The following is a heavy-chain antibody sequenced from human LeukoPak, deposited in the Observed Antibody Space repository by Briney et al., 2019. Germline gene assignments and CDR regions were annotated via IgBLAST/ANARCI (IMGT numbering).Heavy chain of an antibody. D-gene: IGHD5-18*01. Sequence: PGGSLRLSCAASGFTFSDYYMTWIRQAPGKGLEWVSYISSSANTIHYADSVKGRFTISRDNAKNSLYLQMNSLRVEDTAVYYCAREDTSMGSDYWGQGTLVTVSS. CDR1: GFTFSDYY. J-gene: IGHJ4*02. V-gene: IGHV3-11*04. CDR3: AREDTSMGSDY. CDR2: ISSSANTI.